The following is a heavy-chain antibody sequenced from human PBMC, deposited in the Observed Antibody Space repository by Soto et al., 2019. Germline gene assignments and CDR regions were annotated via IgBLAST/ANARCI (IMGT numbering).Heavy chain of an antibody. J-gene: IGHJ4*02. D-gene: IGHD3-16*02. CDR1: GFTFSSYA. Sequence: EVQLLESGGGLVQPGGSLRLSCAASGFTFSSYAMSWVRQAPGKGLEWVSAISGSGGSTYYADSVKGRFTISRDNSKNTLYLQMNSLRAQDTAVYYCAKDRRLRLGELSLDNATIDFWGQGTLVTVSS. V-gene: IGHV3-23*01. CDR2: ISGSGGST. CDR3: AKDRRLRLGELSLDNATIDF.